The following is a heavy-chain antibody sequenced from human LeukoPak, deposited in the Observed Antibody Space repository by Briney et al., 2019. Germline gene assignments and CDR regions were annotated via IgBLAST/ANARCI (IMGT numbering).Heavy chain of an antibody. CDR3: ARDEYSSSYMDV. Sequence: VGSLRMSCEPAGLTFSNYWKHWVRQAPGKGQKWGSRIKSDGRSTNYADSVKGRFTISRDNAKNTLYLQMNSLRAEDTGVYYCARDEYSSSYMDVWGKGTTVTVSS. V-gene: IGHV3-74*01. CDR2: IKSDGRST. CDR1: GLTFSNYW. D-gene: IGHD6-6*01. J-gene: IGHJ6*03.